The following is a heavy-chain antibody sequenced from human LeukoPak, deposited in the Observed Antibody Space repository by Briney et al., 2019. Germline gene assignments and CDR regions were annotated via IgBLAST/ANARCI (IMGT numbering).Heavy chain of an antibody. V-gene: IGHV4-38-2*02. CDR2: IYHSGST. CDR1: GGSISSYY. D-gene: IGHD1-26*01. CDR3: ARLGGDYAILYYSGFFDY. Sequence: SETLSLTCTVSGGSISSYYWGWIRQPPGKGLEWIGSIYHSGSTYYNPSLKSRVTISVDTSKNQFSLKLSSVTAADTAVYYCARLGGDYAILYYSGFFDYWGQGTLVTVSS. J-gene: IGHJ4*02.